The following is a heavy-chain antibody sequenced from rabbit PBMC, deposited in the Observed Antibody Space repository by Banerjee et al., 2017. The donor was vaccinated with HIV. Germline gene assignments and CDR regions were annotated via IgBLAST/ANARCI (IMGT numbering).Heavy chain of an antibody. Sequence: QEQLVESGGGLVQPEGSLTLTCKASGFDFSSYGVSWVRQAPGKGLEWIGCIYTGGSGSSYYASWAKGRFTISRTSSTTVTLQMTSLTAADTATYFCARGPAGYAGYGYPYFNFWGPGTLVTVS. CDR1: GFDFSSYG. D-gene: IGHD7-1*01. V-gene: IGHV1S45*01. CDR2: IYTGGSGSS. J-gene: IGHJ4*01. CDR3: ARGPAGYAGYGYPYFNF.